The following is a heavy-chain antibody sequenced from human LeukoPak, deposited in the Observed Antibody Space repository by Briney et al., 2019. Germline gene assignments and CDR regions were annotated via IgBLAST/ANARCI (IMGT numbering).Heavy chain of an antibody. CDR1: GLTFSSYG. CDR2: IRYDGSNK. V-gene: IGHV3-30*02. CDR3: AKVIAAAGRYYYYMDV. Sequence: GGSLRLSCAASGLTFSSYGMHWVRQAPGKGLEWVAFIRYDGSNKYYADSVKGRFTISRDNSKNTLYLQMNSLRAEDTAVYYCAKVIAAAGRYYYYMDVWGKGTTVTVSS. D-gene: IGHD6-13*01. J-gene: IGHJ6*03.